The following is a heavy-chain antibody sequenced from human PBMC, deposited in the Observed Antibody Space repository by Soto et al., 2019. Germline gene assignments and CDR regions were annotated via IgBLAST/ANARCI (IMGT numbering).Heavy chain of an antibody. CDR3: AKDFTAYLSSWFHL. Sequence: EVQLLESGGGLVQPGGSLRLSCAASEFTFSSNAMHWVRQAPGKGLEWVSGITGSGSTIFYADSVKGRFTISRDNFKNTLSLHMRSLRAEDTAIYYCAKDFTAYLSSWFHLWGQGTLVTVSS. J-gene: IGHJ5*02. D-gene: IGHD6-13*01. V-gene: IGHV3-23*01. CDR2: ITGSGSTI. CDR1: EFTFSSNA.